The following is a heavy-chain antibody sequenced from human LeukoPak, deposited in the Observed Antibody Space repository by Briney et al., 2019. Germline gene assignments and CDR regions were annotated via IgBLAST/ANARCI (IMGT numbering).Heavy chain of an antibody. CDR3: AKEGYDILTGYRTNWFDP. CDR1: GFTFSIYA. CDR2: FTNHHTT. Sequence: GGSLRLSCEASGFTFSIYAMTWVRRAPGKGLEWVSTFTNHHTTYYTDSVKGRFTISRDNPKNTLYLQMDSVRPEDTAVYYCAKEGYDILTGYRTNWFDPWGQGTLVTVSS. V-gene: IGHV3-23*01. D-gene: IGHD3-9*01. J-gene: IGHJ5*02.